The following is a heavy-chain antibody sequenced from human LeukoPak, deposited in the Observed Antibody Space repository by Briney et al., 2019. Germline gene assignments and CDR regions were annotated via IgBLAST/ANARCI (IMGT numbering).Heavy chain of an antibody. Sequence: ASVKVSCKASGYTFTGYYLHWVRQAPGQGLEWMGWINPKSGGTNYAQKFQGRVTMTRDTSISTAYMELSRLRSDDTAVYYCARPSVVRGEGWFDPWGQGTLVTVSS. CDR2: INPKSGGT. J-gene: IGHJ5*02. V-gene: IGHV1-2*02. CDR3: ARPSVVRGEGWFDP. CDR1: GYTFTGYY. D-gene: IGHD3-10*01.